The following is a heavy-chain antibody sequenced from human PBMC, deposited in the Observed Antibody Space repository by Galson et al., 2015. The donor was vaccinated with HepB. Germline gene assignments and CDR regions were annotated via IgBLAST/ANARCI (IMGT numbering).Heavy chain of an antibody. Sequence: SLRLSCAASGFTVSSNYMSWVRQAPGKGLEWVSVIYSGGSTYYADSVKGRFTISRDNSKNTLYLQMNSLRAEDTAVYYCARDGPPYYYDSSGYYRVFDYWGQGTLVPVSS. D-gene: IGHD3-22*01. V-gene: IGHV3-66*01. CDR2: IYSGGST. CDR1: GFTVSSNY. CDR3: ARDGPPYYYDSSGYYRVFDY. J-gene: IGHJ4*02.